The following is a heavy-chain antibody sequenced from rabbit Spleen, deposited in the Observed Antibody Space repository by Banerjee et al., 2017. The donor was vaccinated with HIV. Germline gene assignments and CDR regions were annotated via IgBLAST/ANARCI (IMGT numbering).Heavy chain of an antibody. CDR3: AREDYGGYGYYL. V-gene: IGHV1S40*01. CDR1: GFSFSSSYW. CDR2: IYIGSGNT. J-gene: IGHJ4*01. D-gene: IGHD6-1*01. Sequence: QSLEESGGDLVKPGASLTLTCTASGFSFSSSYWICWVRQAPGKGLEWIGCIYIGSGNTGYASWAKGRFTISRSTSLNTVTLQMTSLTAADTATYFCAREDYGGYGYYLWGPGTLVTVS.